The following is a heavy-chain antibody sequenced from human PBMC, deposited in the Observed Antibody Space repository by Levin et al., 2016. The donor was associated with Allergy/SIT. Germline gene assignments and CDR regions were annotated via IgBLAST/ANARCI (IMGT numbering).Heavy chain of an antibody. CDR3: ARRDNWNDGGRVGAFDI. J-gene: IGHJ3*02. Sequence: SETLSLTCTVSGGSITSGGYYWTWIRQHPGKGLEWIGYIYYSGSTYYNPSLKSRVTISVDTSKNQFSLKLSSVTAADTAVYYCARRDNWNDGGRVGAFDIWGQGTMVTVSS. CDR1: GGSITSGGYY. V-gene: IGHV4-31*03. D-gene: IGHD1-1*01. CDR2: IYYSGST.